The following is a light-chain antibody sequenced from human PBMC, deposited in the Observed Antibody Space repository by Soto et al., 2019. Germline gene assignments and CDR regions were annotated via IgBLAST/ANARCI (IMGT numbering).Light chain of an antibody. CDR3: QQSYSTPDT. CDR1: QSISIY. V-gene: IGKV1-39*01. Sequence: DIQMTQSPSSLSAPVGDRVTITCRSSQSISIYLNWYQQKPGKAPNLLIYTASTLQSGVPSRFSGSGSGTDFTLTISSLQPEDFATYYCQQSYSTPDTFGQGTRLEIK. CDR2: TAS. J-gene: IGKJ5*01.